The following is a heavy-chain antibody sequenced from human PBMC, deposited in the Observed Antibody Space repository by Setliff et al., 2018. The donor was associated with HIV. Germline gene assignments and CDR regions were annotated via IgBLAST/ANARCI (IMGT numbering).Heavy chain of an antibody. CDR1: GFTSGFTFTNYW. CDR3: ARDGSGGCGGDCYSFDS. CDR2: INQNGREK. D-gene: IGHD2-21*02. J-gene: IGHJ4*02. V-gene: IGHV3-7*01. Sequence: GGSLRLSCAASGFTSGFTFTNYWMSWVRQAPGKGLEWVVNINQNGREKYYVDSVKGRFTVSRDNAKNSLYLQMNSLRAEDTAVYYCARDGSGGCGGDCYSFDSWGQGTLVTVS.